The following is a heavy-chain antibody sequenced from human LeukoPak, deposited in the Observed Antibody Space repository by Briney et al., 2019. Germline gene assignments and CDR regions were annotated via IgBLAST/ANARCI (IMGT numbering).Heavy chain of an antibody. CDR3: ARLYGGNNYYYYGMDV. CDR2: INHSGST. CDR1: GGSFSGYY. J-gene: IGHJ6*02. D-gene: IGHD4-23*01. V-gene: IGHV4-34*01. Sequence: ASETLSLTCAVYGGSFSGYYWSWLRQPPGKGLEWMGEINHSGSTNYNPSLKSRVTISVDTSKNQFSLKLSYVTAADTAVHYCARLYGGNNYYYYGMDVWGQGTTVTVSS.